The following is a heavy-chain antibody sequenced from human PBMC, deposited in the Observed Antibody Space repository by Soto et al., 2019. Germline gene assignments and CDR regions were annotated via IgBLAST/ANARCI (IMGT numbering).Heavy chain of an antibody. Sequence: QVQLVQSGAEEKKPGASVKVSCKASGYTFTSYTMHWVRQAPGQRLEWMGWINPGNGNTQYSQKVQGRVTITRDTSASTAYMELRSLRSEDTAVYYCARDKGVIMVGASYPGDYWGQGTLVTVSS. J-gene: IGHJ4*02. CDR2: INPGNGNT. D-gene: IGHD3-10*01. CDR1: GYTFTSYT. V-gene: IGHV1-3*05. CDR3: ARDKGVIMVGASYPGDY.